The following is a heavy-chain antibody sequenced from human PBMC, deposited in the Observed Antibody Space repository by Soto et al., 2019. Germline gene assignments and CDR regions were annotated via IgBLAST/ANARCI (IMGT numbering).Heavy chain of an antibody. D-gene: IGHD3-22*01. CDR1: GYSISGGYY. CDR3: ARYYYDSSGYYYEDNWFDP. J-gene: IGHJ5*02. Sequence: WETLSLTCAVSGYSISGGYYWGWIRQPPGEGLEWIGSIYHSGSTYYNPSLKSRVTISVDTSKNHFSLKLSSVTAADTAVYYCARYYYDSSGYYYEDNWFDPWGQGTLVTVSS. CDR2: IYHSGST. V-gene: IGHV4-38-2*01.